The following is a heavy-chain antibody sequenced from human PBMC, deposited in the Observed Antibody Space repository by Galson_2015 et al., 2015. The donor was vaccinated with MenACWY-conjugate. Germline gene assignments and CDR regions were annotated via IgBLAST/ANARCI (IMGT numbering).Heavy chain of an antibody. J-gene: IGHJ5*02. V-gene: IGHV5-51*03. D-gene: IGHD2-8*01. Sequence: QSGAEVKKPGESLKISCKASGYTVSSYWIAWVRQMPGKGLEWMGTIYPRDSETTYSPAFQGQVTISADKSSNTVYLQWSSLKASDTATFYCARPGNNVVKTVHHWGQGTL. CDR2: IYPRDSET. CDR1: GYTVSSYW. CDR3: ARPGNNVVKTVHH.